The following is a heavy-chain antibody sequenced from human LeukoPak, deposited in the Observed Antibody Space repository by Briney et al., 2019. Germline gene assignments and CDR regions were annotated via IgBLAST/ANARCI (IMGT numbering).Heavy chain of an antibody. V-gene: IGHV4-34*01. CDR3: ARRRITIFGVVIHFDY. CDR2: INHSGST. Sequence: SETLSLTCAVYGGSFSGYYWSWIRQPPGKGLEWIGEINHSGSTNYNPSLKSRVTISVDTSKNQFSLKLSSVTAADTAVYYCARRRITIFGVVIHFDYWGQGTLVTVSS. D-gene: IGHD3-3*01. J-gene: IGHJ4*02. CDR1: GGSFSGYY.